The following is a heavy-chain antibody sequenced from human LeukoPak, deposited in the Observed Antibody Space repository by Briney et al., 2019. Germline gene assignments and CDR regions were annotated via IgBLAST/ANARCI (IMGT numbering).Heavy chain of an antibody. CDR1: GGTFTSYA. Sequence: GSSVKVSCKASGGTFTSYAISWVRQAPGQGLEWMGGIIPIFGTANYAQKFQDRVTITADKSTSTAYMELSSLRSEDTAVYYCARGIYQPNDNDAFDIWGQGTMVTVSS. V-gene: IGHV1-69*06. D-gene: IGHD1-14*01. CDR2: IIPIFGTA. J-gene: IGHJ3*02. CDR3: ARGIYQPNDNDAFDI.